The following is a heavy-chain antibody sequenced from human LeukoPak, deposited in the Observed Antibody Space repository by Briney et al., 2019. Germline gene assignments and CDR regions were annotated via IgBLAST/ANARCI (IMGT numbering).Heavy chain of an antibody. CDR1: GYSFTNYA. CDR3: ARDNSLRDVAWWFDP. Sequence: ASVKVSCKASGYSFTNYAMNWVRQAPGQGLEWVGLINPTGTSTTYAQKFQGRVTMTRDMSTTTDYMELSSLRSEDTAVYYCARDNSLRDVAWWFDPWGQGTLVTVSS. CDR2: INPTGTST. J-gene: IGHJ5*02. V-gene: IGHV1-46*01. D-gene: IGHD5-24*01.